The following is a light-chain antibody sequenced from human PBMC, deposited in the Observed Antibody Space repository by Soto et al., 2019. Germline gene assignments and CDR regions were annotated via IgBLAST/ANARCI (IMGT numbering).Light chain of an antibody. J-gene: IGLJ2*01. CDR2: EVS. CDR3: SSYTSSSTLVV. CDR1: SSDVGGYNY. V-gene: IGLV2-14*01. Sequence: QSVLTQPASVSGSPGQSLTISCTGTSSDVGGYNYVSWYQQHPGKAPKLMIYEVSNRPSGVSNRFSGSKSGNTASLTISGLQAEDEADYYCSSYTSSSTLVVFGGWTKVTVL.